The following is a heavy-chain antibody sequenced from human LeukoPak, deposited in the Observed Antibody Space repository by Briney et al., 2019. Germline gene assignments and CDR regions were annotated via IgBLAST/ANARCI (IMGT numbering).Heavy chain of an antibody. CDR2: ISGSGGST. J-gene: IGHJ4*02. V-gene: IGHV3-23*01. D-gene: IGHD6-19*01. CDR3: AKLPNPHIAVAVFFFDY. Sequence: PGGSLRLSCAASGFTFSSYAMSWVRQAPGKGLEWVSAISGSGGSTYYADSVKGRFTISRDNSKNTLYLQMNSLRAEDTAVYYCAKLPNPHIAVAVFFFDYWGQGTLVTVSS. CDR1: GFTFSSYA.